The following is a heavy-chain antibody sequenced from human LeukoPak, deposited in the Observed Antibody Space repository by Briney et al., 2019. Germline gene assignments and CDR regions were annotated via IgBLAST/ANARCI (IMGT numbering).Heavy chain of an antibody. V-gene: IGHV3-20*04. J-gene: IGHJ4*02. CDR2: INWNGGST. CDR1: GFTFDDYG. D-gene: IGHD2-15*01. Sequence: GGSLRLSCAASGFTFDDYGTSWVRQAPGKGLEWVSGINWNGGSTGYADSVKGRFTISRDNAKNSLYLQMNSLRAEDTALYYCARPYCSGGSCYVDYWGQGTLVTVSS. CDR3: ARPYCSGGSCYVDY.